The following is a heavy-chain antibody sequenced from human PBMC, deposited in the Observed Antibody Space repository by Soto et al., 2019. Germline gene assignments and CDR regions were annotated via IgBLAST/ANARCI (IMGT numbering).Heavy chain of an antibody. D-gene: IGHD2-15*01. CDR3: FRVGGVSVSDH. J-gene: IGHJ4*02. CDR2: ISPRRRYT. V-gene: IGHV3-11*05. Sequence: QVPLVESGGGLVKSGGSLRLSCATSGFTFSDHYMSWLRQAPGKGLQFISYISPRRRYTNYGDSVKGRFTISRDNAKNALLLQVNTLRHEEPAVYYCFRVGGVSVSDHWGPGTSVTVSA. CDR1: GFTFSDHY.